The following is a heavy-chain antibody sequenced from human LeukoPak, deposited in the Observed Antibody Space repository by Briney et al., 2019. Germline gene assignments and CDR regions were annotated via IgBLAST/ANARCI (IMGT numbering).Heavy chain of an antibody. CDR3: ARPTGGKAAAPFDY. D-gene: IGHD2-2*01. Sequence: GRSLRLPCAASGFSFSDYAMHWVRQAPGKGLEWVAFIWFDGSNPNYADSVKGRFTISRDNSKNTLYLQLNSLRVEDTAVYYCARPTGGKAAAPFDYWGQGTLVTVSS. J-gene: IGHJ4*02. CDR2: IWFDGSNP. V-gene: IGHV3-33*01. CDR1: GFSFSDYA.